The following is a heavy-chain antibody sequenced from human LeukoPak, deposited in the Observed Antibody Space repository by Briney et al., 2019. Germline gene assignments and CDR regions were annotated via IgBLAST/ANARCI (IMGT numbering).Heavy chain of an antibody. V-gene: IGHV1-69*04. CDR2: IIPILGIA. CDR1: GGTFSSYA. J-gene: IGHJ4*02. Sequence: SVKVSCKASGGTFSSYAISWVRQAPGQGLEWMGRIIPILGIANYAQKFQGRVTITADKSTSTAYMELSSLRSEDTAVYYCAKGGTVGYGSGTFDYWGQGTLVTVSS. D-gene: IGHD3-10*01. CDR3: AKGGTVGYGSGTFDY.